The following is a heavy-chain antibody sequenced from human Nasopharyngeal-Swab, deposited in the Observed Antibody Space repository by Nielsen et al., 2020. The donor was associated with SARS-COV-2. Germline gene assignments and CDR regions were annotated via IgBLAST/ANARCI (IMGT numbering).Heavy chain of an antibody. V-gene: IGHV3-30-3*01. CDR1: GFTFSSYA. J-gene: IGHJ4*02. Sequence: GESLKISCAASGFTFSSYAMHWVHQAPGKGLEWVAVISYDGSNKYYADSVKGRFTISRDNSKNTLYLQMNSLRAEDTAVYYCARDPDYGDFPGIDYWGQGTLVTVSS. CDR3: ARDPDYGDFPGIDY. D-gene: IGHD4-17*01. CDR2: ISYDGSNK.